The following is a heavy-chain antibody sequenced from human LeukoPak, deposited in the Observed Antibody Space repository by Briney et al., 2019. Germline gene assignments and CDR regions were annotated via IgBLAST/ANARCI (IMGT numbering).Heavy chain of an antibody. CDR1: GGSISSYY. CDR3: ARDRRIQLWLSAFDI. Sequence: SETLSLTCTVSGGSISSYYWSWIRQPPGKGLEWIGYIYYSGSTNYNPSLKSRVTISVDTSKNQFSLKLSSVTAADTAVYYCARDRRIQLWLSAFDIWGQGTMVTVSS. J-gene: IGHJ3*02. CDR2: IYYSGST. V-gene: IGHV4-59*01. D-gene: IGHD5-18*01.